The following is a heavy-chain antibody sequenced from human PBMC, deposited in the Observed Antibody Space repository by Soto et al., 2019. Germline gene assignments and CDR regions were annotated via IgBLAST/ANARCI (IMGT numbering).Heavy chain of an antibody. V-gene: IGHV3-15*01. J-gene: IGHJ6*02. CDR1: AFSFSHHY. D-gene: IGHD1-1*01. CDR3: TAQERRYPNYYYYYGMDV. CDR2: IKRQTDGGTT. Sequence: GGSVTHSRAASAFSFSHHYLSWVRPAPWKGLERVRRIKRQTDGGTTDYAAPVKRKVTISRADSKNTLYLQMNSLKTEDTAVYYCTAQERRYPNYYYYYGMDVWRQGT.